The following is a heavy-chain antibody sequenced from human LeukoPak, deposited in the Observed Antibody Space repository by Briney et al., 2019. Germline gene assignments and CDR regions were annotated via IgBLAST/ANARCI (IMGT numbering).Heavy chain of an antibody. CDR3: ARLTVRDSSSSPPYYYYYYMDV. Sequence: GGSLRLSCAASGFTFSSYSMNWVRQAPGKGLEWVSYISSSGSTIYYADSVKGRFTISRDNAKNSLYLQMNSLRAEDTAVYYCARLTVRDSSSSPPYYYYYYMDVWGKGTTVTVSS. V-gene: IGHV3-48*04. J-gene: IGHJ6*03. D-gene: IGHD6-6*01. CDR2: ISSSGSTI. CDR1: GFTFSSYS.